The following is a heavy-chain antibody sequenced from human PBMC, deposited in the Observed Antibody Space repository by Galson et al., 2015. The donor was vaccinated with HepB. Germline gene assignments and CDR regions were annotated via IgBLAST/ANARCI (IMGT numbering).Heavy chain of an antibody. CDR1: GYTFTGYY. D-gene: IGHD6-19*01. J-gene: IGHJ4*02. V-gene: IGHV1-2*02. Sequence: SVKVSCKASGYTFTGYYMHWVRQAPGQGLEWMGWINPNSGGTNYAQKFQGRVTMTRDTSISTAYMELSRLRSDDTAVYYCARSYSRAVAGTDYWGQGTLVTVSS. CDR3: ARSYSRAVAGTDY. CDR2: INPNSGGT.